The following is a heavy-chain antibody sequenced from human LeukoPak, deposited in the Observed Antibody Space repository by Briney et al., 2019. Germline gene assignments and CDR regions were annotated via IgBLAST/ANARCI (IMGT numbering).Heavy chain of an antibody. V-gene: IGHV1-69*05. Sequence: ASVKVSCKASGGTFSSYAISWVRQAPGQGLEWMGRIIPIFGTANYAQKFQGRVTITTDESTSTAYMELSSLRSEDTAVYYCARDRVKAADGVWPGPYYYMDVWGKGTTVTVSS. CDR1: GGTFSSYA. CDR3: ARDRVKAADGVWPGPYYYMDV. D-gene: IGHD6-13*01. CDR2: IIPIFGTA. J-gene: IGHJ6*03.